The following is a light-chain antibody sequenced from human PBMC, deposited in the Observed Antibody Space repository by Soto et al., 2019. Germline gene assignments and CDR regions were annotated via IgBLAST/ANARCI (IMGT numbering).Light chain of an antibody. CDR1: QSISNY. Sequence: DMEMTQSPSSLSASVGDRGTITCRASQSISNYLNWYQHKPGKVPKLLIYAASSLQSGVPTRFSGSGSGTDFTLTINSLHPEDFATYYCQQSYCTPLTFVVGTKIESK. CDR2: AAS. V-gene: IGKV1-39*01. J-gene: IGKJ4*01. CDR3: QQSYCTPLT.